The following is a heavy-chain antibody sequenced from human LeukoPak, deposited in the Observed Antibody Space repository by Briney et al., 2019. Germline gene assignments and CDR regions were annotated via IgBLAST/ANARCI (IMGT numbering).Heavy chain of an antibody. CDR2: IYHCGST. Sequence: PSETLSLTCAVSGYSLSSGYYWGWIRQPPGKGLEWIGSIYHCGSTYYNPSLKSRVTISVDTSKSQFSLKLSSVTAADTAVYYCARPDCSGGSCYSVYAFDIWGQGTMVTVSS. J-gene: IGHJ3*02. V-gene: IGHV4-38-2*01. CDR1: GYSLSSGYY. D-gene: IGHD2-15*01. CDR3: ARPDCSGGSCYSVYAFDI.